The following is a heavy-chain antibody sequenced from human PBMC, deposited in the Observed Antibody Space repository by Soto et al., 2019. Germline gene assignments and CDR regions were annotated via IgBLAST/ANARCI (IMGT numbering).Heavy chain of an antibody. CDR1: GFTFSSYW. Sequence: GGSLRLSCAASGFTFSSYWMHWVRQAPGKGLVWVSRINSGGSSTSYADSVKGRFTISRDNAKNTLYLQMNSLRAEDTAVYYCARDYCSGGSCYSGTHFGYWGQGTLVTVSS. J-gene: IGHJ4*02. V-gene: IGHV3-74*01. CDR2: INSGGSST. D-gene: IGHD2-15*01. CDR3: ARDYCSGGSCYSGTHFGY.